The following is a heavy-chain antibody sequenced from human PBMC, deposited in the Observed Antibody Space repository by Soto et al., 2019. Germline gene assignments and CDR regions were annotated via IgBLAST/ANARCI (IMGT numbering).Heavy chain of an antibody. CDR3: TTDRVGYYDSSGYYQRGYFDY. V-gene: IGHV3-15*01. J-gene: IGHJ4*02. CDR1: GFTFSNAW. CDR2: IKSKTDGGTT. D-gene: IGHD3-22*01. Sequence: GGSLRLSCAASGFTFSNAWMSWVRQAPGKGLEWVGRIKSKTDGGTTDYAAPVKGRFTISRDDSKNTLYLQMNSLKTEDTAVYYCTTDRVGYYDSSGYYQRGYFDYWGQGTLVTVYS.